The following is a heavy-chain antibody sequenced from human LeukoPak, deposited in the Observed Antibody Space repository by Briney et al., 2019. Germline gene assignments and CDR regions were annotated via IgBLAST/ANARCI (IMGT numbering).Heavy chain of an antibody. V-gene: IGHV1-24*01. J-gene: IGHJ4*02. CDR1: GYTLTELS. CDR2: FDPEDGET. D-gene: IGHD2-21*02. CDR3: STGPPPTIAYCGGDCYFY. Sequence: ASVKVSCKVSGYTLTELSMHWVRQAPGKGLEWMGGFDPEDGETIYAQKFQGRVTMTEDTSTDTAYMELSRLRSADTGAYFSSTGPPPTIAYCGGDCYFYWGQGTLVTVSS.